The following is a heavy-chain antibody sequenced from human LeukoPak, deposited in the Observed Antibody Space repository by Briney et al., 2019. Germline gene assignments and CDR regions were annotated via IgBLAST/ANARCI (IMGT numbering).Heavy chain of an antibody. J-gene: IGHJ4*02. V-gene: IGHV4-4*07. D-gene: IGHD3-10*01. CDR1: GGSISSYY. CDR2: IYTSGST. Sequence: SETLSLTCTVSGGSISSYYWSWIRQPAGKGLEWIGRIYTSGSTNYNPSLKSRVTMSVDTSKNQFSLKLSSVTAADTAVYYCARDKYMVRGAHFDYWGQGTLVTVSS. CDR3: ARDKYMVRGAHFDY.